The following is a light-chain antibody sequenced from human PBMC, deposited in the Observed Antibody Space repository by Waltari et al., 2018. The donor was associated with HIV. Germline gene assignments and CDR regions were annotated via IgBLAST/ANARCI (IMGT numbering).Light chain of an antibody. V-gene: IGKV1-12*01. CDR2: AAS. J-gene: IGKJ1*01. CDR3: QQANSFPRT. Sequence: DVQMTQSPSSVSASVGDRVIITCRASQGVSGWLSWYQQKMGKAPRLLIYAASSLQSGVPSRFSGSGFGTEFTLTINNLQPEVFATYYCQQANSFPRTFGQGTKVEMK. CDR1: QGVSGW.